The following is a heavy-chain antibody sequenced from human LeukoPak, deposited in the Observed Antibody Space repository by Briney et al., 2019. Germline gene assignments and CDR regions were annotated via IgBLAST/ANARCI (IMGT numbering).Heavy chain of an antibody. CDR1: GDSISSYY. Sequence: SETLSLTCTVSGDSISSYYWSWIRQPPGKGLEWIGYIYYSGSTYYNPSLKSRVTISVDTSKNQFSLKLSSVTAADTAVYYCARDRGYDFWSGYYFDYWGQGTLVTVSS. V-gene: IGHV4-30-4*08. J-gene: IGHJ4*02. CDR2: IYYSGST. D-gene: IGHD3-3*01. CDR3: ARDRGYDFWSGYYFDY.